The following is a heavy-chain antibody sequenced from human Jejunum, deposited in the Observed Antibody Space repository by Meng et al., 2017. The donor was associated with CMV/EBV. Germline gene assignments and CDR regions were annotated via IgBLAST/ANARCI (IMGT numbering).Heavy chain of an antibody. V-gene: IGHV4-4*07. Sequence: QVHLQEPGPGLVRPSETLSLTCSVSGDSINNHFWSWIRQPAGKKLEWIGRISSSGNTNYTPSFKSRVIMSLDTSNNQFFLKLTSVTAADTALYYCARGESRGYYYFDYWGQGILVTVFS. CDR1: GDSINNHF. D-gene: IGHD3-22*01. CDR2: ISSSGNT. J-gene: IGHJ4*02. CDR3: ARGESRGYYYFDY.